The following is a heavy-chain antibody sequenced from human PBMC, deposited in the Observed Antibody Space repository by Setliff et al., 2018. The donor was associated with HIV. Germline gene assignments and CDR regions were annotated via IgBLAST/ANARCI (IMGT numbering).Heavy chain of an antibody. CDR1: GFSISSRYY. V-gene: IGHV4-38-2*02. Sequence: PSETLSLTCDVSGFSISSRYYWGWLRQSPGKGLEWIGNIYHTGSSYYNPSLNDRATISLDTSKNQFSLKLNSVTAADPAVYYCARDVLDLVISVYGFWGQGIPVTVSS. J-gene: IGHJ4*02. CDR3: ARDVLDLVISVYGF. D-gene: IGHD3-22*01. CDR2: IYHTGSS.